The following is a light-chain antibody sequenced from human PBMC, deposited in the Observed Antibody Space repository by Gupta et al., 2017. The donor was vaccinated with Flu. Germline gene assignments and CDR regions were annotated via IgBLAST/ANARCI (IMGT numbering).Light chain of an antibody. CDR1: QSLLQSNRYTY. J-gene: IGKJ2*03. Sequence: DIVMTQSPLSLPVTPGEPASISCRSSQSLLQSNRYTYLDWYVQKPGQSPQLLIYLCSHRASGVPDRFSGSGSGTDFTLKIIRVEAEDVGVYYCMQALQRGSFGQGTKLGIK. CDR3: MQALQRGS. V-gene: IGKV2-28*01. CDR2: LCS.